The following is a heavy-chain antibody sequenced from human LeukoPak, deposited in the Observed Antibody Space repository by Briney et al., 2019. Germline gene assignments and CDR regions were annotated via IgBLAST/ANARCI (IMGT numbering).Heavy chain of an antibody. J-gene: IGHJ4*02. CDR3: ARDRPYYDFWSGSPTNPVDY. Sequence: ASVKVSCKASGYTFTGYYMHWVRQAPGQGLEWMGWISAYNGNTNYAQKLQGRVTMTTDTSTSTAYMELRSLRSDDTAVYYCARDRPYYDFWSGSPTNPVDYWGQGTLVTVSS. V-gene: IGHV1-18*04. CDR2: ISAYNGNT. D-gene: IGHD3-3*01. CDR1: GYTFTGYY.